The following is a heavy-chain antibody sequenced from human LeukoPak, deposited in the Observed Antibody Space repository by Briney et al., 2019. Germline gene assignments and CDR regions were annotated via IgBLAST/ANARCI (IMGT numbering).Heavy chain of an antibody. CDR3: ATSTGYRSTWGAFDI. CDR2: TYLHSCGG. J-gene: IGHJ3*02. D-gene: IGHD2-2*01. CDR1: GDTFTGYC. V-gene: IGHV1-2*02. Sequence: ASVKVSYKASGDTFTGYCIHWVRQAPGQGLEWMGCTYLHSCGGLYAQKFRDRLTMARDTSSRTAYMDLTSLRSDDAAVYFCATSTGYRSTWGAFDIWGQGTRVTVSS.